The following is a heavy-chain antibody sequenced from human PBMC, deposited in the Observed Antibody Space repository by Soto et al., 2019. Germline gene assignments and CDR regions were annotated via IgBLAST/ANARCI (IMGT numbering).Heavy chain of an antibody. CDR3: ARDYSSYGTFDY. Sequence: XXSLRLSCAASRFTFISFSMNWVRQAPGKGLEWVSYIXSSSSXIYYADYVKGXXTISRDNXXTSLYLQMNSLRAEDTAVYYCARDYSSYGTFDYWGQGTLVTVSS. D-gene: IGHD5-18*01. CDR2: IXSSSSXI. J-gene: IGHJ4*02. V-gene: IGHV3-48*01. CDR1: RFTFISFS.